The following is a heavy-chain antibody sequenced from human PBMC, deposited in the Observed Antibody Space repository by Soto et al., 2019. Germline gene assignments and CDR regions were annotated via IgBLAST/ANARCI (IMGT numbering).Heavy chain of an antibody. Sequence: EVQLVESGGGLVKPGGSLRLSCAASGFTFSSYSMNWVRKAPGKGLEWVSSISSSSSYIYYADSVKGRFTISRDNAKNSLYLQMNCLRAEDTAVYYCARASVLRYFDLFGPATPIWYFDLWGRGTLVPVSS. CDR1: GFTFSSYS. D-gene: IGHD3-9*01. J-gene: IGHJ2*01. CDR2: ISSSSSYI. CDR3: ARASVLRYFDLFGPATPIWYFDL. V-gene: IGHV3-21*01.